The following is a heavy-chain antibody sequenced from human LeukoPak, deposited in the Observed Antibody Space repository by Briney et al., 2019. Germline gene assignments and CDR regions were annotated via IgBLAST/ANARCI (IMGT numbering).Heavy chain of an antibody. CDR3: ARGASSSGYSSSWLSYFDY. CDR1: GGSISSYY. J-gene: IGHJ4*02. Sequence: SETLSLTCTVSGGSISSYYWIWMRQPPGKGRVWIGYIYYSGSTKYNPSLKSRVTISVDTSKNQFSLKLSSVTAADTAVYYCARGASSSGYSSSWLSYFDYWGQGTLVTVSS. CDR2: IYYSGST. D-gene: IGHD6-13*01. V-gene: IGHV4-59*01.